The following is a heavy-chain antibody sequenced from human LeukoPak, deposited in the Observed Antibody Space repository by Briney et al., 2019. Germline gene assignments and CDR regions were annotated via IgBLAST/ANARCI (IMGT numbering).Heavy chain of an antibody. J-gene: IGHJ3*02. CDR3: ARVDDDAFDI. D-gene: IGHD2-2*03. CDR2: IIPILGAA. CDR1: GGTFNSYG. Sequence: GASVKASCKASGGTFNSYGISWVRQAPGQGLEWMGRIIPILGAANYAQRFQGRVTITADKSTSTSTVYMELSSLRSEDTAVYYCARVDDDAFDIWGQGTMVTVSS. V-gene: IGHV1-69*04.